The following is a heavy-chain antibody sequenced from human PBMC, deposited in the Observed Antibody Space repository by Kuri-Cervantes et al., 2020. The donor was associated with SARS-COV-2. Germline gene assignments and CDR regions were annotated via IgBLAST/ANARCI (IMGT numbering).Heavy chain of an antibody. CDR2: IYTSGST. J-gene: IGHJ4*02. Sequence: SETLSLTCTVSGGSISSGSYYWSWIRQPAGKGLEWIGYIYTSGSTNYNPSLKSRVTISVDTSKNQFSLKLSSVTAADTAVYYCAIICGGSCYSIRDYWGQGTLVTVSS. CDR3: AIICGGSCYSIRDY. D-gene: IGHD2-15*01. V-gene: IGHV4-61*09. CDR1: GGSISSGSYY.